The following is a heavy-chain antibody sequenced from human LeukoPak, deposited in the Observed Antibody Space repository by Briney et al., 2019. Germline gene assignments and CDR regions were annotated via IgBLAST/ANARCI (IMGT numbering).Heavy chain of an antibody. V-gene: IGHV3-30*03. CDR2: ISYDGSSE. Sequence: PGRSLRLSCAASGFTFSNYAMHWVRQAPGKGLEWVAVISYDGSSEYYADSVKGRFTTSRDNSEMMYLQMNSLRTDDTAVYYCAREGYYYDSSGYSYYFDSWGQRTLVTVSS. CDR1: GFTFSNYA. D-gene: IGHD3-22*01. J-gene: IGHJ4*02. CDR3: AREGYYYDSSGYSYYFDS.